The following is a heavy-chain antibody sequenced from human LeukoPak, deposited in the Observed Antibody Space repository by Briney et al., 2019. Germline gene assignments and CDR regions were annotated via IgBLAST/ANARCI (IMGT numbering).Heavy chain of an antibody. V-gene: IGHV1-8*01. D-gene: IGHD3-22*01. J-gene: IGHJ6*02. Sequence: ASVKVSCKASGYTFTSYDINWVRQATGQGLEWMGWMNPNSGNTGYAQKFQGRVTMTRNTSISTAYMELSSLRSEDTAVYCCARGLNYYDSSGMEVYYYYGMDVWGQGTTVTVSS. CDR3: ARGLNYYDSSGMEVYYYYGMDV. CDR1: GYTFTSYD. CDR2: MNPNSGNT.